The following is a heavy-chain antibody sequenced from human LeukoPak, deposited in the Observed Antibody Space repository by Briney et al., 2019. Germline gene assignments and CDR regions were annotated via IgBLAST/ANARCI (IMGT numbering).Heavy chain of an antibody. J-gene: IGHJ4*02. Sequence: GGSLRLSCAASGFTFSNYAMTWVRQAPGKGLEWVSTISGGGSTTYYADSVKGRFTISRDNSKNTLHLQMNSLRAEDTAVYYCAKDQELLWFGELSSVLDYWGQGTLVTVSS. CDR1: GFTFSNYA. CDR3: AKDQELLWFGELSSVLDY. D-gene: IGHD3-10*01. CDR2: ISGGGSTT. V-gene: IGHV3-23*01.